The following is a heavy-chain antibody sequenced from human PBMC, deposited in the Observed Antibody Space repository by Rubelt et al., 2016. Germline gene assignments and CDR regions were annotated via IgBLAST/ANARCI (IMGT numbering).Heavy chain of an antibody. CDR3: ARNWGFDY. D-gene: IGHD7-27*01. CDR2: IYSGGST. J-gene: IGHJ4*02. CDR1: GFTVSSNY. Sequence: EVQLVESGGGLVQPGGSLRLSCAASGFTVSSNYMSWVRQAPGKGLEWVSVIYSGGSTYDADSVKGRFTIARGNTKNTLYLQMNSRGAEDTAVYYCARNWGFDYWGQGTLVTVSS. V-gene: IGHV3-66*01.